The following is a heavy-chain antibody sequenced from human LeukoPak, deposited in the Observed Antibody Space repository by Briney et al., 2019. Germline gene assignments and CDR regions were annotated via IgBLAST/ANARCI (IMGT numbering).Heavy chain of an antibody. V-gene: IGHV4-61*01. Sequence: SETLSLTCTVSGGSVSSATYYWGWIRQPPGKGLEYIGYSHYSGTTIYNPSLKTRFTISLDTSNNQFSLRLSSVTAADTAVYYCASLLGPWYIDSWGQGTLVTVSS. CDR1: GGSVSSATYY. D-gene: IGHD4/OR15-4a*01. CDR3: ASLLGPWYIDS. J-gene: IGHJ5*01. CDR2: SHYSGTT.